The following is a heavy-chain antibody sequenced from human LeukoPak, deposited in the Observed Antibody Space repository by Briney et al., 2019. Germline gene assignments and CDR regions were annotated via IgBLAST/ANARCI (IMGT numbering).Heavy chain of an antibody. CDR2: ISYDGSNK. J-gene: IGHJ4*02. CDR1: GFTFSSYA. CDR3: ASSRYGYRSSISCYVLSY. V-gene: IGHV3-30*04. Sequence: GGSLRLSCAASGFTFSSYAMHWVRQAPGKGLEWVAVISYDGSNKDYADSVQGRVTISRDNSKNTLYLQMNGLRTEDTAMYYCASSRYGYRSSISCYVLSYWGQGTLVTVSS. D-gene: IGHD2-2*01.